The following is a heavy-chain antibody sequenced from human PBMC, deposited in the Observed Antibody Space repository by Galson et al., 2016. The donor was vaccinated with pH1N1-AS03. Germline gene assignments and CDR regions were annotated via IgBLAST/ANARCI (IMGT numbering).Heavy chain of an antibody. Sequence: SLRLSCAASGFTFSTYRMSWVRQAPGKGLEWVASMNQGGGETYYVDSVKGRFTISRDNAKNALYLQMNSLRPEDTALYYCARAPTYSGRLYYFDSWGQGALVTVSS. CDR2: MNQGGGET. V-gene: IGHV3-7*01. D-gene: IGHD1-26*01. CDR3: ARAPTYSGRLYYFDS. CDR1: GFTFSTYR. J-gene: IGHJ4*02.